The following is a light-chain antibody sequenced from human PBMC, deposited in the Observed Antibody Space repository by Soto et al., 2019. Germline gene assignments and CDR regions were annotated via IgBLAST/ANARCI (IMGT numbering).Light chain of an antibody. CDR2: GAS. CDR1: QSVSSSY. V-gene: IGKV3-20*01. J-gene: IGKJ1*01. Sequence: PGTLSLSPGKRVTLYCRASQSVSSSYLAWYQQKPGQAPRLLIYGASSRATGIPDRFSGSGSGTDFTLTISRLEPEDFAVYYCQQYGSSPWTFGQGTKVDIK. CDR3: QQYGSSPWT.